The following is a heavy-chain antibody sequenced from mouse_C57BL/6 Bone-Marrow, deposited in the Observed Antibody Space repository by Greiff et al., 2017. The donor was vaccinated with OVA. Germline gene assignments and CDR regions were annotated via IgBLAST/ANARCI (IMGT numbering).Heavy chain of an antibody. D-gene: IGHD2-2*01. J-gene: IGHJ3*01. Sequence: VQLQQSGAELVRPGASVTLSCKASGYTFTDYEMHWVKQTPVHGLEWIGAIDPETGGTAYNQKFKGKAILTADKSSSTAYMELRSLTSEDSAVYYCTRRRGYDGGFAYWGQGTLVTVSA. V-gene: IGHV1-15*01. CDR3: TRRRGYDGGFAY. CDR1: GYTFTDYE. CDR2: IDPETGGT.